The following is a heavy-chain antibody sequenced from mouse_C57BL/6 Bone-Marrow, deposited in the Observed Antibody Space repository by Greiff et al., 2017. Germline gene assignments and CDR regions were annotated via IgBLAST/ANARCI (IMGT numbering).Heavy chain of an antibody. CDR1: GFTFSDYG. V-gene: IGHV5-17*01. CDR3: ARDLYYYGSSPFAY. Sequence: EVQVVESGGGLVKPGGSLKLSCAASGFTFSDYGMHWVRQAPEKGLEWVAYISSGSSTIYYADTVKGRFTISRDNAKNTLFRQMTRLRSEDTAMYYCARDLYYYGSSPFAYWGQGTLVTVSA. D-gene: IGHD1-1*01. J-gene: IGHJ3*01. CDR2: ISSGSSTI.